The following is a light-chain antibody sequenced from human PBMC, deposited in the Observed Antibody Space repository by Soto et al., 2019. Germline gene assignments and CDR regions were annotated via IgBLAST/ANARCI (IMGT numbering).Light chain of an antibody. J-gene: IGKJ2*01. V-gene: IGKV3-20*01. Sequence: EIVLTQSPGTLSLSPGERATLSCRASQSVSSNYLAWYQQKPGQAPRLLIYSASNRATGIPDRFSGSGSGTVFTLTITRLEPEDFAVYYCQQYGSSPYTFGQGTKLEIK. CDR1: QSVSSNY. CDR3: QQYGSSPYT. CDR2: SAS.